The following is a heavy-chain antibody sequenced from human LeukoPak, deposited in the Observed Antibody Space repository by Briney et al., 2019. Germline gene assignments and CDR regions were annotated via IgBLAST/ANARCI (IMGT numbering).Heavy chain of an antibody. CDR1: GYTFTSYD. CDR3: ARDENTYYYDSSGYYP. Sequence: ASVKVSCKASGYTFTSYDINWVRQATGQGLEWMGWISAYNGNTNYAQKLQGRVTMTTDISTSTAYMELRSLRSDDTAVYYCARDENTYYYDSSGYYPWGQGTLVTVSS. D-gene: IGHD3-22*01. CDR2: ISAYNGNT. J-gene: IGHJ5*02. V-gene: IGHV1-18*01.